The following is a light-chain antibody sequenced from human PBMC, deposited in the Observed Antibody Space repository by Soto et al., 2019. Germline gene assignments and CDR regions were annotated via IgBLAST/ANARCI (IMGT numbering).Light chain of an antibody. CDR2: GAS. V-gene: IGKV3-15*01. J-gene: IGKJ1*01. CDR1: QSVSSN. CDR3: QQYNTWPPGT. Sequence: EIVMTQSPVTLSVSPGERATLSCRSSQSVSSNLAWYQQKPAQAPRLLIYGASTRATGIPARFSGSGSGTEFTLTISSLQSEDFAVYYCQQYNTWPPGTFGQGTKVDIK.